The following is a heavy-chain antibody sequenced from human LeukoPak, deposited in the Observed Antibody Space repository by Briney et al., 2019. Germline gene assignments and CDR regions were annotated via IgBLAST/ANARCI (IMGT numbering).Heavy chain of an antibody. CDR3: ARDPRDDFWSGYPPDWFDP. Sequence: GGSLRLSCATSGLTFRATWMHWVRQAPGKGLEWVAVISYDGSNKYYADSVKGRFTISRDNSKNTLYLQMNSLRAEDTAVYYCARDPRDDFWSGYPPDWFDPWGQGTLVTVSS. D-gene: IGHD3-3*01. J-gene: IGHJ5*02. V-gene: IGHV3-30*03. CDR2: ISYDGSNK. CDR1: GLTFRATW.